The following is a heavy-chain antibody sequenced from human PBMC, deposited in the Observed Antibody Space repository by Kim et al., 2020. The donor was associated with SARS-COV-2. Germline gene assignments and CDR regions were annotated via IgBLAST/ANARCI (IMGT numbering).Heavy chain of an antibody. Sequence: PSLKEHVTISVDTAKNQFSLKLGAVTAADTAVYYCARVRDIVVVPAAIGYWGQGTLVTVSS. J-gene: IGHJ4*02. V-gene: IGHV4-34*01. D-gene: IGHD2-2*01. CDR3: ARVRDIVVVPAAIGY.